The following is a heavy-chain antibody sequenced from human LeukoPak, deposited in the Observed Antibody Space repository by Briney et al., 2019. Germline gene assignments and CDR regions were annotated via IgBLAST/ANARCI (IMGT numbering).Heavy chain of an antibody. V-gene: IGHV4-34*01. CDR3: ARDRDGGSPYFFVY. J-gene: IGHJ4*02. CDR2: ISHSGST. Sequence: PSETLSLTCVVSGGSLTDYHWNWIRQSPGKGLEWIGEISHSGSTTYNPSLKSRLTMSVDTSKNQFSLKLRSVTVADTAVYYCARDRDGGSPYFFVYWGQGTLVTVSS. CDR1: GGSLTDYH. D-gene: IGHD2-15*01.